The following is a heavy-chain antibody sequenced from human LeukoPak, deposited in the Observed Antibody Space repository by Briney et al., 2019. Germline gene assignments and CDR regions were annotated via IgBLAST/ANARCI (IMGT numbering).Heavy chain of an antibody. CDR3: ARVTMGERWLS. Sequence: SETLSLTCAVYGGSFSGYYWSWIRQPPGKGLEWIGEINHSGSTNYNPSLKSRVTISVDTSKNQFSLKLSSVTAAETAVYYCARVTMGERWLSWGQGTLVTVSS. D-gene: IGHD5-24*01. V-gene: IGHV4-34*01. J-gene: IGHJ4*02. CDR1: GGSFSGYY. CDR2: INHSGST.